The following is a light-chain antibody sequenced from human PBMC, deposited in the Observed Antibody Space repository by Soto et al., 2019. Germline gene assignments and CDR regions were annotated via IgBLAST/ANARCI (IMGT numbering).Light chain of an antibody. V-gene: IGKV3-20*01. CDR2: GAS. J-gene: IGKJ5*01. Sequence: EIVFAPSPGTPSFSPGERATLSFRASQSVSSSYLAWYQQKPGQAPRLLIYGASSRATGIPDRFSGSGSGTDFSLTISRLEPEDFAVYYCQQHGDSPITFGQGTRLEIK. CDR3: QQHGDSPIT. CDR1: QSVSSSY.